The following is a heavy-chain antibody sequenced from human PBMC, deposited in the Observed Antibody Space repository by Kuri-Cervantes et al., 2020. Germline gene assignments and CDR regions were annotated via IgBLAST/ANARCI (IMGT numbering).Heavy chain of an antibody. D-gene: IGHD2-21*01. CDR3: ARMEIGMFDY. Sequence: GGSLRLSCAASEFTFGTYAMAWVRQAPGKGLEWVASIKEDGSEKYYVDSVKGRFTISRDNAENSLYLQMSSLRAEDTAVYYCARMEIGMFDYWGQETLVTVSS. J-gene: IGHJ4*02. V-gene: IGHV3-7*03. CDR1: EFTFGTYA. CDR2: IKEDGSEK.